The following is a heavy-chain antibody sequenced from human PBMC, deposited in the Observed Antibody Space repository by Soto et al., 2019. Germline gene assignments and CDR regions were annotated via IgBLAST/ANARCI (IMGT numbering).Heavy chain of an antibody. CDR2: ISYDGSNK. V-gene: IGHV3-30*18. CDR1: GFTFSSYG. CDR3: AKDQITIFGVVIMGGSPTDY. J-gene: IGHJ4*02. D-gene: IGHD3-3*01. Sequence: SGGSLRLSCAASGFTFSSYGMHWVRQAPGKGLEWVAVISYDGSNKYYADSVKGRFTISRDNSKNTLYLQMNSLRAGDTAVYYCAKDQITIFGVVIMGGSPTDYWGQGTLVTVSS.